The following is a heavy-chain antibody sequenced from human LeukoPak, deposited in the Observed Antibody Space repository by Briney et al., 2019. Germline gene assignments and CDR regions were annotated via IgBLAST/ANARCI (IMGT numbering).Heavy chain of an antibody. J-gene: IGHJ5*02. CDR1: GYTFTSYD. CDR3: ARKVPAARRGRWFDP. CDR2: MNPNSGNT. V-gene: IGHV1-8*03. D-gene: IGHD2-2*01. Sequence: ASVKVSCKASGYTFTSYDINWVRQATGQGLEWMGWMNPNSGNTGHAQKFQGRVTITRNTSISTAYMELSSLRSEDTAVYYCARKVPAARRGRWFDPWGQGTLVTVSS.